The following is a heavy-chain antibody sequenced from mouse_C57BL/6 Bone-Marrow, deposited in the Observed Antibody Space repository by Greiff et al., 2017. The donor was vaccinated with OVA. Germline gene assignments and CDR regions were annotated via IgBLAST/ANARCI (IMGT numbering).Heavy chain of an antibody. CDR3: ARSDPLGLRRPNYYAMDY. CDR1: GYTFTDYN. J-gene: IGHJ4*01. D-gene: IGHD2-4*01. V-gene: IGHV1-18*01. Sequence: EVQLQQSGPELVKPGASVKIPCKASGYTFTDYNMDWVKQSHGKSLEWIGDINPNNGGTIYTQTFKGKATLTVDKSSSTACMELRSLTSEDTAVYYCARSDPLGLRRPNYYAMDYWGQGTSVTVSS. CDR2: INPNNGGT.